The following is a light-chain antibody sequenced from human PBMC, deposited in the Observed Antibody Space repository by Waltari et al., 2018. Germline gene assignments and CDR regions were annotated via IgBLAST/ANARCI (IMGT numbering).Light chain of an antibody. J-gene: IGLJ3*02. Sequence: QLVLTQSPSASASLGASVKLTCTLSSGHSTNVIAWLQKRPERGPRYLMKVNSDGCHNKGDVIPDRFSCSSSGAEHYLTISSLQSEEEADYYCQTGGHGTWVFGGGTKLTVL. CDR1: SGHSTNV. CDR2: VNSDGCH. V-gene: IGLV4-69*01. CDR3: QTGGHGTWV.